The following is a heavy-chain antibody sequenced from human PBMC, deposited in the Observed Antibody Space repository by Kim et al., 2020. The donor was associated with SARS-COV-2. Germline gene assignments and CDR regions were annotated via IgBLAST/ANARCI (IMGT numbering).Heavy chain of an antibody. CDR1: GYTFTSYA. Sequence: ASVKVSCKASGYTFTSYAMNWVRQAPGQGLEWMGWINTNTGNPTYAQGFTGRFVFSLDTSVSTAYLQISSLKAEDTAVYYYARERGIDYYDSSGHNWFDPWGQGTLVTVSS. CDR2: INTNTGNP. D-gene: IGHD3-22*01. V-gene: IGHV7-4-1*02. CDR3: ARERGIDYYDSSGHNWFDP. J-gene: IGHJ5*02.